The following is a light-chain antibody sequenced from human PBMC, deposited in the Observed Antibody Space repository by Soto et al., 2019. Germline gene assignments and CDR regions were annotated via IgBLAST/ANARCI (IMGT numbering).Light chain of an antibody. CDR3: MQGTHWPIT. CDR1: QSLVHSDGIAY. J-gene: IGKJ5*01. Sequence: DVVMTQSPLSLPVTLGQPASISCRSNQSLVHSDGIAYFSWFQQRPGRSPTRLIYKVSNRDSGVPARCSGSRSGTAFALKISRVEAEDVGVYYCMQGTHWPITFGQGTRLEIK. V-gene: IGKV2-30*02. CDR2: KVS.